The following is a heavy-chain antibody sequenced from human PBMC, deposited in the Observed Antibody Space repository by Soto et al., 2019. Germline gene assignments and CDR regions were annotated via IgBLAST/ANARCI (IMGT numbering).Heavy chain of an antibody. V-gene: IGHV4-31*02. D-gene: IGHD3-22*01. CDR3: ARGAIGGYYYDSSGWKEAFDI. CDR2: IYYSGGT. CDR1: GASIGSGDYY. Sequence: SETLSLTCTVSGASIGSGDYYWSWIRQHPGKGLEWIGYIYYSGGTYYNPSLKSRVTISVDTSKNQFSLELSSVTAADTAVYYCARGAIGGYYYDSSGWKEAFDIWGQGTMVTVSS. J-gene: IGHJ3*02.